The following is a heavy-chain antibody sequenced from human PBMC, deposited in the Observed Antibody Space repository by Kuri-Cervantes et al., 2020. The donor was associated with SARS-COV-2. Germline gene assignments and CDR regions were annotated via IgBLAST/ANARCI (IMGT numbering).Heavy chain of an antibody. D-gene: IGHD6-19*01. CDR2: IKSKTDGGTT. V-gene: IGHV3-15*01. CDR1: GYSISSGYY. CDR3: ARTPYSSDYSYGMDV. J-gene: IGHJ6*02. Sequence: GGSLRLSCAVSGYSISSGYYWGWIRQPPGKGLEWVGRIKSKTDGGTTDYAAPVKGRFTISRDDSKNTLYLQMNSLKTEDTAVYYCARTPYSSDYSYGMDVWGQGTTVTVSS.